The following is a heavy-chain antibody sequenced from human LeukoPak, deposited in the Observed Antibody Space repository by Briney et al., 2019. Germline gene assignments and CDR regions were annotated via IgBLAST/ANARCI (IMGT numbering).Heavy chain of an antibody. J-gene: IGHJ3*02. CDR2: IYTSGST. D-gene: IGHD6-19*01. CDR3: ARVRSGWNHDAFDI. Sequence: PSETLSLTCTVSGGSISSYYCSWIRQPAGKGLEWIGRIYTSGSTNYNPSLKSRVTMSVDTSKNQFSLKLSSVTAADTAVYYCARVRSGWNHDAFDIWGQGTMVTVSS. CDR1: GGSISSYY. V-gene: IGHV4-4*07.